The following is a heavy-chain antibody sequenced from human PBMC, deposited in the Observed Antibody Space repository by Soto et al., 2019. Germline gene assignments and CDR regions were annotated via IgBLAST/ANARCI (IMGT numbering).Heavy chain of an antibody. Sequence: QVQLQQWGAGLLKPSETMSLTCAVHGGSFSGYYWSWIRQPPGEGLEWIGEINHSGSTNYNLSLKGRVTIPVDTFKSQFSVKLTSVTATHMAVYYCARGYYCGSGSYRYWGQGTLVTVSS. D-gene: IGHD3-10*01. CDR3: ARGYYCGSGSYRY. CDR2: INHSGST. CDR1: GGSFSGYY. V-gene: IGHV4-34*01. J-gene: IGHJ4*02.